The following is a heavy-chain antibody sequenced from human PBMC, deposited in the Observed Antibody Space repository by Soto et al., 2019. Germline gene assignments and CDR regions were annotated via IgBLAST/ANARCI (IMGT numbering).Heavy chain of an antibody. Sequence: VQLVESGGGLVQPGGSLRLSCAASGFTFSSYWMSWVRQAPGKGPEWVANIKHDGSTRYYVDSVRGRFTISRDNAKKSLYPQMHSLRAEDTAVYYCARNAAGESQKGFDPWGQGTLVTVSS. J-gene: IGHJ5*02. V-gene: IGHV3-7*01. CDR1: GFTFSSYW. CDR2: IKHDGSTR. CDR3: ARNAAGESQKGFDP. D-gene: IGHD6-13*01.